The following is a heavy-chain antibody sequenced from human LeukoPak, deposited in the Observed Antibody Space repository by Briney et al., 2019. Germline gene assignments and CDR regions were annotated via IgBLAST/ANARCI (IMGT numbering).Heavy chain of an antibody. CDR1: GFTFSHYA. J-gene: IGHJ4*02. CDR3: ASQFWWAAVSGTALDY. CDR2: ISYDGTNK. D-gene: IGHD6-19*01. V-gene: IGHV3-30*03. Sequence: GGSLRLSCAASGFTFSHYAMHWVRQAPGKGLDWVAVISYDGTNKYYADSVKGRFTISRDNSKNSLYLQMNSLRVEDTAVYYCASQFWWAAVSGTALDYWGRGTLVTVSS.